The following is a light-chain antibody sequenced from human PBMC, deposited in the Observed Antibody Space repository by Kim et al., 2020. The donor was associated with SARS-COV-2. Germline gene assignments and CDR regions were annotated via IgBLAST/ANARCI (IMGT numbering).Light chain of an antibody. CDR3: QQYNNWPPRYT. J-gene: IGKJ2*01. Sequence: EIVKTQSPATLSVSPGERATLSCRASQSVSSNLAWYQQKPGQAPRLLIYGASTRATGIPARFSGSGSGTEFTLTISSLQSEDFAVYYCQQYNNWPPRYTFGQGTKLEI. CDR1: QSVSSN. V-gene: IGKV3-15*01. CDR2: GAS.